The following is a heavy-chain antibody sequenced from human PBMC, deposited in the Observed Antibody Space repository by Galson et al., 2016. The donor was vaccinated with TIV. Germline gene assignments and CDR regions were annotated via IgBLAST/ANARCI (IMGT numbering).Heavy chain of an antibody. CDR3: VRGTKRSLEWLFTS. V-gene: IGHV3-21*01. D-gene: IGHD3-3*01. CDR2: ISTKSTHI. Sequence: LSCATSGFTFRNYTMNWVRQAPGKGLEWVSSISTKSTHIYYADSVRGRFIVSRDNAKNSLFLQMDNLRAADTALYYCVRGTKRSLEWLFTSWGQGSLVTVSS. J-gene: IGHJ5*02. CDR1: GFTFRNYT.